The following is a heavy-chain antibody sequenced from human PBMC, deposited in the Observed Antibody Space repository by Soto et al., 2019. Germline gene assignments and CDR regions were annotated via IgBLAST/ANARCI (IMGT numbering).Heavy chain of an antibody. Sequence: SETLSLTCTASGGSISNYYWNWIRKTTGKGLEWIGYIYSSGSTHYNPSLQNRVTISIDTSKNQVSPKVNSVTAADTAVYYCARDHPHSYGVYYFDYWGQGTPVTVSS. CDR3: ARDHPHSYGVYYFDY. D-gene: IGHD5-18*01. CDR2: IYSSGST. J-gene: IGHJ4*02. CDR1: GGSISNYY. V-gene: IGHV4-59*01.